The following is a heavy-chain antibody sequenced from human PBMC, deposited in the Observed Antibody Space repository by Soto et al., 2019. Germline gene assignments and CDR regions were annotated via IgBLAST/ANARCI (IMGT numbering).Heavy chain of an antibody. CDR1: GGSISSGGYY. Sequence: SETLPLTCTVSGGSISSGGYYWSWIRKHPGKGLEWIGYIYYSGSTYYNPSLKSRVTISVDTSKNQFSLKLSSVTAADTAVYYCARVLGKYYDILTGYYGGSYYFDYWGQGTLVTVSS. D-gene: IGHD3-9*01. J-gene: IGHJ4*02. CDR3: ARVLGKYYDILTGYYGGSYYFDY. CDR2: IYYSGST. V-gene: IGHV4-31*03.